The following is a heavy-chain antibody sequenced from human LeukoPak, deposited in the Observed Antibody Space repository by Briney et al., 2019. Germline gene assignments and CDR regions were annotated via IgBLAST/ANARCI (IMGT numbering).Heavy chain of an antibody. CDR1: GFTFSSYA. CDR2: ISGSGGGT. J-gene: IGHJ4*02. Sequence: GGSLRLSCAASGFTFSSYAISWVRQAPGKGLEWVSAISGSGGGTYYADSVKGRFTISRDNSKNTLYLQMNSLRAEDTAVYYCAKYPYCSGGSCYSWIDYWGQGTLVTVSS. CDR3: AKYPYCSGGSCYSWIDY. D-gene: IGHD2-15*01. V-gene: IGHV3-23*01.